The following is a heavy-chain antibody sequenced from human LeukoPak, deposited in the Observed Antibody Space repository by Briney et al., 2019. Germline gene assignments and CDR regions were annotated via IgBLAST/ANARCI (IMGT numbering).Heavy chain of an antibody. J-gene: IGHJ4*02. D-gene: IGHD6-13*01. Sequence: SETLSLTCTVSGGSISSSSYYWGWVRQPPGKGLEWIGSIYYSGSTYYNPSLKSRVTISVDTSKNQFSLKLSSVTAADTAVYYCARDWGRSSPTLDYWGQGTLVTVSS. V-gene: IGHV4-39*07. CDR3: ARDWGRSSPTLDY. CDR2: IYYSGST. CDR1: GGSISSSSYY.